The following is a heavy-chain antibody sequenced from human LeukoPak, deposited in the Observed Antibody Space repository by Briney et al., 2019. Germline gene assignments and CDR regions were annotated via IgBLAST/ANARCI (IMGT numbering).Heavy chain of an antibody. CDR3: AREGVPYYDVSNWFDP. J-gene: IGHJ5*02. V-gene: IGHV3-33*01. CDR1: GFTFRIYG. D-gene: IGHD3-3*01. CDR2: IWYDGNKK. Sequence: GGSLRLSCAVSGFTFRIYGMHWVRQAPGKGLEWVAVIWYDGNKKFYADSVKGRFTISRDNSKNTLYLQMNSLRAEDTAVYYCAREGVPYYDVSNWFDPWGQGTLVTVSS.